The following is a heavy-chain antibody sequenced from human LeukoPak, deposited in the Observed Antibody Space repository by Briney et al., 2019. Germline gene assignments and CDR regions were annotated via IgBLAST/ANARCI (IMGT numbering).Heavy chain of an antibody. CDR2: INHSGST. Sequence: PSETLSLTCAVYGGSFSSSYWSWIRQPPGKGLEWIGEINHSGSTNYNPSLKSRVTMSVDTSKNQFSLKLSSVTAADTAVYYCASRRRAGRHRFIQYFQHWGQGTLVTVSS. V-gene: IGHV4-34*01. CDR3: ASRRRAGRHRFIQYFQH. D-gene: IGHD1-1*01. CDR1: GGSFSSSY. J-gene: IGHJ1*01.